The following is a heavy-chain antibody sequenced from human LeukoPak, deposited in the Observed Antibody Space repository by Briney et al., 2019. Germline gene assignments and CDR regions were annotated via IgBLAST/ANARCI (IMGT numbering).Heavy chain of an antibody. Sequence: GGSLRLSCAASGFTFSSYAMSWVRQAPGKGLEWVSAISGSGSSTYYADSVKGRFTISRDNSKNTLYLQMNSLRAEDTAVYYCAKVTTRSVTRPIDYWGQGTLVTVSS. CDR3: AKVTTRSVTRPIDY. V-gene: IGHV3-23*01. D-gene: IGHD4-17*01. J-gene: IGHJ4*02. CDR2: ISGSGSST. CDR1: GFTFSSYA.